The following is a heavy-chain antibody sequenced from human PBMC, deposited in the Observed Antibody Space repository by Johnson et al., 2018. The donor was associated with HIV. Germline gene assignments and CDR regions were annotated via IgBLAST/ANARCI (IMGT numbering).Heavy chain of an antibody. CDR3: AREGEGGAFDI. CDR2: ISYDGSNK. J-gene: IGHJ3*02. CDR1: GFTFSSYA. V-gene: IGHV3-30*04. D-gene: IGHD3-16*01. Sequence: VQLVESVGGVVQPGRSLRLSCAASGFTFSSYAMHWVRQAPGKGLEWVAVISYDGSNKYYADSVKGRFTISRDNSKNTLYLQMNSLRAEDTAVYYCAREGEGGAFDIWGQGTMVTVSS.